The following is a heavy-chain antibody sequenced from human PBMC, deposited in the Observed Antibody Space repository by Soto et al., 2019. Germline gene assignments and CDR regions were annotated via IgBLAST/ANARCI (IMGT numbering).Heavy chain of an antibody. J-gene: IGHJ5*02. CDR3: ARVVANWFDP. Sequence: PSETLSLTCTVSGGSISSYYWSWIWQPPGKGLEWIGYIYYSGSTNYNPSLKSRVTISVDTSKNQFSLKLSSVTAADTAVYYCARVVANWFDPWGQGTLVTVSS. CDR2: IYYSGST. D-gene: IGHD6-6*01. CDR1: GGSISSYY. V-gene: IGHV4-59*01.